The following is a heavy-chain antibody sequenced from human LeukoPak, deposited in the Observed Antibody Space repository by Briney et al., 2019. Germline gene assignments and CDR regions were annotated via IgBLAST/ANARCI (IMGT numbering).Heavy chain of an antibody. CDR3: ARDCSSTRTPNDAFDI. D-gene: IGHD2-2*01. Sequence: PGGSLRLSCAASGFTFSSYSMNWVRQAPGKGLEWVSSISSSSSYIYYADSVKGRFTISRDNAKNSLYLQMNGLRAEDTAVYYCARDCSSTRTPNDAFDIWGQGTMVTVSS. V-gene: IGHV3-21*01. CDR2: ISSSSSYI. CDR1: GFTFSSYS. J-gene: IGHJ3*02.